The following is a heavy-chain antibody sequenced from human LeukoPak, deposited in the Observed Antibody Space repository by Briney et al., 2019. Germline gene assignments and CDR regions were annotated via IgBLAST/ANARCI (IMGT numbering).Heavy chain of an antibody. J-gene: IGHJ4*02. V-gene: IGHV3-7*03. CDR1: GFTFSSYW. CDR3: AREIWFGELFPYYFDY. Sequence: TGGSLRLSGAASGFTFSSYWMSWVRQAPGKGLEWVANIKQDGSEKYYVDSVKGRFTISRDNAKNSLYLQMNSLRAEDTAVYYCAREIWFGELFPYYFDYWGQGTLVTVSS. CDR2: IKQDGSEK. D-gene: IGHD3-10*01.